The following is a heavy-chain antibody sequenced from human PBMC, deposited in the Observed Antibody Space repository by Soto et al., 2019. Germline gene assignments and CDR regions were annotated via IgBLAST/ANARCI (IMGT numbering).Heavy chain of an antibody. CDR2: ISGSGDST. CDR3: AKENRRGYCSGGSCYGYFDY. CDR1: GFTFSNYA. J-gene: IGHJ4*02. Sequence: EVQLLESGGGLVQPGGSLRLSCTASGFTFSNYAMSWVRQAPGKGLEWVSTISGSGDSTNYADSVKGQFAISRDNSNNMLYVQMDSLRVENTAVYYCAKENRRGYCSGGSCYGYFDYWGQGTLVTVSS. V-gene: IGHV3-23*01. D-gene: IGHD2-15*01.